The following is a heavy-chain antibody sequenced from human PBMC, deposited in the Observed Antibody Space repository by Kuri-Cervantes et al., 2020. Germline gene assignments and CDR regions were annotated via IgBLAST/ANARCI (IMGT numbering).Heavy chain of an antibody. Sequence: ESLKISCTVSGGSISSYYWSWIRQPAGKGLEWIGYISYRGATSYNPSLTSRVSMSLDTSRNKVSLKLRSVTAADTALYFCARASEVIKIDYWGQGALVTVSS. CDR2: ISYRGAT. CDR1: GGSISSYY. D-gene: IGHD2/OR15-2a*01. V-gene: IGHV4-59*01. J-gene: IGHJ4*02. CDR3: ARASEVIKIDY.